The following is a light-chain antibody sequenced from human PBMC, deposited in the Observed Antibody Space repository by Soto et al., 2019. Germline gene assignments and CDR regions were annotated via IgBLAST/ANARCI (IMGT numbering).Light chain of an antibody. V-gene: IGKV3-15*01. CDR2: GAS. CDR3: QQYNEWPLT. Sequence: EIVMTQSPATLSVSPGERATLSCRASQSVSNNLAWYQQKPGQGPWLLMYGASTRATGIPARFSGSGSGTGFTLAISSLQSEDSAVYYCQQYNEWPLTFGPGTKLDIK. CDR1: QSVSNN. J-gene: IGKJ3*01.